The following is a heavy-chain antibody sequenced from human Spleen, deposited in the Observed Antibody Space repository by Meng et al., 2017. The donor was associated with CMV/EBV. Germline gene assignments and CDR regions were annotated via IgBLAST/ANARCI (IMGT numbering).Heavy chain of an antibody. CDR2: IKQGGSEK. D-gene: IGHD3-3*01. J-gene: IGHJ6*02. CDR1: GFTFSTYW. V-gene: IGHV3-7*03. CDR3: SAAAPRALPITIFGVVVTDYYYAMDV. Sequence: GESLKISCAASGFTFSTYWMTWVRQAPGKGLEWVANIKQGGSEKYYADSVKGRFTISRDNAKNSLYLQMNSLRTEDTAVYYCSAAAPRALPITIFGVVVTDYYYAMDVWGQGTTVTVSS.